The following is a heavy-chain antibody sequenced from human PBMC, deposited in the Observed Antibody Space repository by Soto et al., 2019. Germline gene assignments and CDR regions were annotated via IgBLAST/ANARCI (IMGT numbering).Heavy chain of an antibody. Sequence: QVQLVQSGAEVKKPGASLRVSCETSGGTSTIYTITWVRQAPGQGLQWMGRIVPTLRITNYAQEFQGRLTITADSSTSTAHIELTSLTSEDTAVYCCATDKYGAGRVGVHFWGQGTLVTVSS. CDR2: IVPTLRIT. V-gene: IGHV1-69*08. CDR3: ATDKYGAGRVGVHF. D-gene: IGHD3-3*02. CDR1: GGTSTIYT. J-gene: IGHJ4*02.